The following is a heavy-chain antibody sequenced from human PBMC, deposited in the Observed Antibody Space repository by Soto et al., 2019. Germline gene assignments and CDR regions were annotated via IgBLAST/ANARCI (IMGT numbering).Heavy chain of an antibody. D-gene: IGHD6-6*01. J-gene: IGHJ6*02. Sequence: GGSLRLSCAASGFTCSSYGVHWVRQAPGKGLEWVAVISYDGSNKYYADSVKGRFTISRDNSKNTLYLQMNSLRAEDTAVYYCAKDQYSSSSRYYYYGMDVWGQGTTVTVSS. CDR2: ISYDGSNK. CDR1: GFTCSSYG. V-gene: IGHV3-30*18. CDR3: AKDQYSSSSRYYYYGMDV.